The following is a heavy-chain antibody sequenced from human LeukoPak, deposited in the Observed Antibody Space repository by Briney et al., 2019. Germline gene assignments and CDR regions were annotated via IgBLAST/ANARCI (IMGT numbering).Heavy chain of an antibody. V-gene: IGHV4-59*01. D-gene: IGHD1-26*01. CDR1: GGSISSYY. CDR2: INNSGST. J-gene: IGHJ3*02. CDR3: ARDKGRSSGSYLDAFDI. Sequence: PSETLSLTCTVSGGSISSYYWSWIRQPPGKGLEWIGYINNSGSTNYNPSLKSRVTISVDTSKNQISLKLSSVTAADTAVYYCARDKGRSSGSYLDAFDIWGPGTTVTVSS.